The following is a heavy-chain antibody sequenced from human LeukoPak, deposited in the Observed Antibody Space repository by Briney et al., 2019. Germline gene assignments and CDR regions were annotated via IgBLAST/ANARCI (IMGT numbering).Heavy chain of an antibody. CDR3: AREYYDSSGSLDY. CDR2: IWYDGSNK. CDR1: RFTFSSYG. D-gene: IGHD3-22*01. J-gene: IGHJ4*02. Sequence: GGSLRLSCAASRFTFSSYGMHWVRQAPGKGLEWVAVIWYDGSNKYYADSVKGRFTISRDNSKNTLYLQMNSPRAEDTAVYYCAREYYDSSGSLDYWGQGTLVTVSS. V-gene: IGHV3-33*01.